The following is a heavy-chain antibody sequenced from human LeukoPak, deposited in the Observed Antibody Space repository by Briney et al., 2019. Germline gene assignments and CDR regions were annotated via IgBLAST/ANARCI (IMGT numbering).Heavy chain of an antibody. CDR1: GFNFRSYG. CDR2: ISYDGSND. J-gene: IGHJ4*02. V-gene: IGHV3-30*18. CDR3: AKSGNYLGLIDY. D-gene: IGHD1-26*01. Sequence: GGSLRLSCAASGFNFRSYGMHWVRQAPGKGLEWVAVISYDGSNDNFAESVRGRFTISRDNFKNKLYLQMNSLRAEDTAVYYCAKSGNYLGLIDYWGQGTLVTVSS.